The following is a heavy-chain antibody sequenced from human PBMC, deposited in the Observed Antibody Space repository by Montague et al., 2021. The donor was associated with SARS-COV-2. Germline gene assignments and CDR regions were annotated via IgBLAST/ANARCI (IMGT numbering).Heavy chain of an antibody. V-gene: IGHV3-9*01. CDR3: AKAHYYDSSGYDN. Sequence: CLRLSCAASGFTFDDSAMHWVRQAPGKGLEWVSGISWNSGSIGYADSVKGRFTISRDNAKNSLYLQMNSLRAEDTALYYCAKAHYYDSSGYDNWGQGTLVTVSS. CDR2: ISWNSGSI. D-gene: IGHD3-22*01. CDR1: GFTFDDSA. J-gene: IGHJ4*02.